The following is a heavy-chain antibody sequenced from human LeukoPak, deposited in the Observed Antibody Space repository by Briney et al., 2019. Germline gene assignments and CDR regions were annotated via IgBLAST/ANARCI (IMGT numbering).Heavy chain of an antibody. Sequence: EASVKVSCKASGYTFTSYYVHWVRQAPGQGLEWMGIINPSGGSTSYAQKFQGRVTMTRNTSISTAYMELSSLRSEDTAVYYCARGDLDFWSGYYLNWFDPWGQGTLVTVSS. V-gene: IGHV1-46*01. J-gene: IGHJ5*02. CDR1: GYTFTSYY. CDR2: INPSGGST. D-gene: IGHD3-3*01. CDR3: ARGDLDFWSGYYLNWFDP.